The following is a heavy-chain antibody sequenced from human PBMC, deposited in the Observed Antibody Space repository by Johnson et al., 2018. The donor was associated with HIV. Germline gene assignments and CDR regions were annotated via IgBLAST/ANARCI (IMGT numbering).Heavy chain of an antibody. J-gene: IGHJ3*02. V-gene: IGHV3-66*01. D-gene: IGHD4-17*01. CDR3: ARWGTVTTDAFDI. CDR2: IYSGGST. Sequence: VQLVESGGVVVHPGGFLRLSCAASGFTFSSYAMHWVRQAPGKGLEWVSVIYSGGSTYYADSVKGRFTISRDNSKNTLYLQMNSLRAGDTAVYYCARWGTVTTDAFDIWGQGTMVTVSS. CDR1: GFTFSSYA.